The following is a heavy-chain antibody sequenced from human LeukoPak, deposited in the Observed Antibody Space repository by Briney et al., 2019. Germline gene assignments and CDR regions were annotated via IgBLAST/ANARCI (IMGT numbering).Heavy chain of an antibody. V-gene: IGHV3-21*01. CDR2: IGSSTSYI. D-gene: IGHD2-15*01. CDR3: ARDGSGYCSGGSCYSAEYFQH. CDR1: GFTFSSYS. J-gene: IGHJ1*01. Sequence: PGGSLRLSCAASGFTFSSYSMNWVRQAPGKGLEWVSSIGSSTSYIYYADSVRGRFTISRDNAKNSLYLQMNSLRAEDTAVYYCARDGSGYCSGGSCYSAEYFQHWGQGTLVTVSS.